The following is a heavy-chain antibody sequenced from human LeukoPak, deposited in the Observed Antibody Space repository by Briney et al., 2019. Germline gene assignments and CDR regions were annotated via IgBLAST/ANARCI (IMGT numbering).Heavy chain of an antibody. CDR2: IYTSGST. Sequence: PSETLSLTCTVSGGSISSGSYYWSWIRQPAGKGLEWIGRIYTSGSTNYNPSLKSRVTISVDTSKNQFSLKLSSVTAADTAVYYCARSGSGYLRYYFDYWGQGTLVTVPS. V-gene: IGHV4-61*02. J-gene: IGHJ4*02. CDR3: ARSGSGYLRYYFDY. D-gene: IGHD5-12*01. CDR1: GGSISSGSYY.